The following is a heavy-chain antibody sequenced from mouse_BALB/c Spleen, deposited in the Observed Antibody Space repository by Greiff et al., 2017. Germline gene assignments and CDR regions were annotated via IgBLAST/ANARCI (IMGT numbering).Heavy chain of an antibody. D-gene: IGHD2-2*01. Sequence: EVKLVESGPSLVKPSQTLSLTCSVTGDSITSGYWNWIRKFPGNKLEYMGYISYSGSTYYNPSLKSRISITRDTSKNQYYLQLNSVTTEDTATYYCAREGNYGSDYYAMDYWGQGTSVTVSS. J-gene: IGHJ4*01. CDR1: GDSITSGY. V-gene: IGHV3-8*02. CDR2: ISYSGST. CDR3: AREGNYGSDYYAMDY.